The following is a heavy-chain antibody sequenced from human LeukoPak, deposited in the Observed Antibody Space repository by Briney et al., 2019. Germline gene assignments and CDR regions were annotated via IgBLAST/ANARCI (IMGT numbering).Heavy chain of an antibody. CDR3: ARLADPHYYYMDV. Sequence: SETLSLTCAVYGGSFSGYYWSWIRQPPGKGLEWIGEINHSGSTNYNPSLKSRVTISVDTSKNQFSLKLSSVTAADTAVYCCARLADPHYYYMDVWGKGTTVTISS. CDR2: INHSGST. J-gene: IGHJ6*03. V-gene: IGHV4-34*01. CDR1: GGSFSGYY.